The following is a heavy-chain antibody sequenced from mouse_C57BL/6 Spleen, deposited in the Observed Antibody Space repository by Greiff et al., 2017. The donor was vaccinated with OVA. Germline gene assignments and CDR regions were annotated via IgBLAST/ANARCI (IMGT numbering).Heavy chain of an antibody. Sequence: QVQLQQPGAELVKPGASVKMSCKASGFTFTSYWITGVKQRPGQGLEWIGKINPGSGGINYKEKLKGKATLTVDPSSSTAYMQLSSLTSEDSAVYYCAREDGRGYAMYCWGQGTSVTVSS. CDR3: AREDGRGYAMYC. J-gene: IGHJ4*01. CDR1: GFTFTSYW. V-gene: IGHV1-55*01. CDR2: INPGSGGI.